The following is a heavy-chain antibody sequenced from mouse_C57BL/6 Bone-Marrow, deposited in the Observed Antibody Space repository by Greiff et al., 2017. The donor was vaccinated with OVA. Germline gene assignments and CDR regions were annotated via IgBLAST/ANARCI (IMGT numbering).Heavy chain of an antibody. Sequence: VQLQQPGAELVKPGASVKLSCKASGYTFTSYWMHWVKQRPGQGLEWIGMIHPNSGSTNYNEKFKSKATLTVDKSSSTAYMQLSSLTSEDSAVYYCARGRAIVKAWFAYWGQGTLVTVSA. V-gene: IGHV1-64*01. CDR2: IHPNSGST. CDR3: ARGRAIVKAWFAY. CDR1: GYTFTSYW. D-gene: IGHD2-12*01. J-gene: IGHJ3*01.